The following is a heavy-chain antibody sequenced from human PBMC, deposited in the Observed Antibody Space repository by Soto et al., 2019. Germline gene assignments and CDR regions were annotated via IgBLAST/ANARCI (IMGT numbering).Heavy chain of an antibody. CDR1: GGSISSDNYS. CDR3: ARHALYYDILAGDSGLSWFAP. Sequence: SETLSLTCVVSGGSISSDNYSWSWIRQPPGKGLEWIGYIYHSGSTYCIPSLKSRVTISVDKSNNEFSLNLTSVTAADTAVYYCARHALYYDILAGDSGLSWFAPWGQGTLVTVSS. CDR2: IYHSGST. V-gene: IGHV4-30-2*01. J-gene: IGHJ5*02. D-gene: IGHD3-9*01.